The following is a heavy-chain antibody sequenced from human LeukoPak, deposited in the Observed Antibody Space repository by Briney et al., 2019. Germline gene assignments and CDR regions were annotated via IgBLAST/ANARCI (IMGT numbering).Heavy chain of an antibody. D-gene: IGHD2-21*01. CDR2: IYYSGST. CDR3: ARDCFGNCGSAFDI. CDR1: GGSISSGGYY. V-gene: IGHV4-31*03. Sequence: SQTLSLICTVSGGSISSGGYYWSWIRQHPGKGLEWIGYIYYSGSTYYNPSLKSRVTISVDTSKNQFSLKLSSVTAADTAVYYCARDCFGNCGSAFDIWGQGTMVTVSS. J-gene: IGHJ3*02.